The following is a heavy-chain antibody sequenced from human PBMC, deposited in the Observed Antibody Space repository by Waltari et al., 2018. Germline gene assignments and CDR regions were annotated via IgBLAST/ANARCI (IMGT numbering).Heavy chain of an antibody. CDR3: TTDFYYYDSSGYLFDY. D-gene: IGHD3-22*01. J-gene: IGHJ4*02. CDR1: GFTFSKTW. CDR2: LKRTADVVTT. Sequence: EVQLVESGGGLVKPGGSLRLSCAASGFTFSKTWMSWVRQAPGKGLEGVGRLKRTADVVTTDYAAPVKGRFTIARDDSKNTLYLQMNSLKTEDTAVYYCTTDFYYYDSSGYLFDYWGQGTLVTVSS. V-gene: IGHV3-15*01.